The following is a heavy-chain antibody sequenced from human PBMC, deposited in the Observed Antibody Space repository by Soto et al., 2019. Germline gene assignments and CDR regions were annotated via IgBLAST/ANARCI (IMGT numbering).Heavy chain of an antibody. CDR2: MYNTGST. CDR1: GGSISSYY. J-gene: IGHJ6*02. Sequence: SXTLCLTCTVAGGSISSYYWIWIVQPPGKGLEWIGYMYNTGSTIYNPSLKSRVTISVDTSKNQFSLKLNSVTAAETAVYYCARDLWGYCGADCYPLDVWGQGTTVTVSS. D-gene: IGHD2-21*02. CDR3: ARDLWGYCGADCYPLDV. V-gene: IGHV4-59*01.